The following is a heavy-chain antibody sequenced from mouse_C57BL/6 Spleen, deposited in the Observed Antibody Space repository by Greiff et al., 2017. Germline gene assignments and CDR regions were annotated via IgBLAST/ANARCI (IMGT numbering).Heavy chain of an antibody. CDR1: GYTFTSYW. D-gene: IGHD2-4*01. CDR3: ASRGYYDYDDFAY. J-gene: IGHJ3*01. V-gene: IGHV1-61*01. CDR2: IYPSDSET. Sequence: QVQLKQPGAELVRPGSSVKLSCKASGYTFTSYWMDWVKQRPGQGLEWIGNIYPSDSETHYNQKFKDKATLTVDKSSSTAYMQLSSLTSEDSAVYYCASRGYYDYDDFAYWGQGTLVTVSA.